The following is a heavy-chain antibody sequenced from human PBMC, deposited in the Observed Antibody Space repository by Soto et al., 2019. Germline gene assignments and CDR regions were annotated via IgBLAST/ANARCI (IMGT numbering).Heavy chain of an antibody. CDR2: ISAYNGNT. V-gene: IGHV1-18*01. Sequence: ASVKVSCKASGYTFTSYGISWVRQAPGQGLEWMGWISAYNGNTNYAQKLQGRVTMTTDTSTSTAYMGLRSLRSDDTAVYYCARDPAYGVYRLGAEAFDIWGQGTMVTISS. J-gene: IGHJ3*02. CDR1: GYTFTSYG. D-gene: IGHD4-17*01. CDR3: ARDPAYGVYRLGAEAFDI.